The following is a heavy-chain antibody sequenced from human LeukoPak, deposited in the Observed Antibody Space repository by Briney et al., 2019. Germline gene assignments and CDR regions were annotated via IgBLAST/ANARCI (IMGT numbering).Heavy chain of an antibody. D-gene: IGHD3-10*01. CDR3: ARDQITMVRGQNYYYGMDV. Sequence: GGSLRLSCAASGFTVSSNYMSWVRQAPGKGLEWVSVIYSGGSTYYADSVKGRFTISRDNSKNTLYLQMNSLRAEDTAVYYCARDQITMVRGQNYYYGMDVWGQGTTVTVSS. V-gene: IGHV3-53*01. J-gene: IGHJ6*02. CDR1: GFTVSSNY. CDR2: IYSGGST.